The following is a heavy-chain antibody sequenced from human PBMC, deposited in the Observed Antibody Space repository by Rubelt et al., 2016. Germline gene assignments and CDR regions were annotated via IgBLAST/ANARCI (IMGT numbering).Heavy chain of an antibody. Sequence: QVQLQQWGAGLLKPSETLSLTCAVYGGSFSGYYWSWIRQHPGKGLEWIGEIYHSGSTFYNPSLKSRVTISVDTSKNQFSLKLSSVTAADTAVDYCARSGGERGGDWFDPWGQGTLVTVSS. D-gene: IGHD2-21*01. CDR3: ARSGGERGGDWFDP. V-gene: IGHV4-34*01. CDR1: GGSFSGYY. CDR2: IYHSGST. J-gene: IGHJ5*02.